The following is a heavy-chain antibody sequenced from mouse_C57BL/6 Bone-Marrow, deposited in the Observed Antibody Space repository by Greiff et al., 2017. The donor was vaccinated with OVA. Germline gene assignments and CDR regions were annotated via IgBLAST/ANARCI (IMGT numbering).Heavy chain of an antibody. D-gene: IGHD1-1*01. CDR3: ARYYGSSYEAMDY. V-gene: IGHV1-54*01. CDR2: INPGSGGT. Sequence: VHLVESGAELVRPGTSVKVSCKASGYAFTNYLIEWVKQRPGQGLEWIGVINPGSGGTNYNEKFKGKATLTADKSSSTAYMQLSSLTSEDSAVYFCARYYGSSYEAMDYWGQGTSVTVSS. J-gene: IGHJ4*01. CDR1: GYAFTNYL.